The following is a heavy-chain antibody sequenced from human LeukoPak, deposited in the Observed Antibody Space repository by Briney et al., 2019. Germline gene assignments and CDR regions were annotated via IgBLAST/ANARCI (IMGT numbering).Heavy chain of an antibody. J-gene: IGHJ4*02. Sequence: GGSLRLSCVASGFTFTSYWMHWVRQSPGKRLVWFSRISADGSSPTYADSVKGRFTISRDNAKNTLFLQMNSLRAEDTAVYYCARSREPGRDGDYWGQGTLVTVSS. CDR1: GFTFTSYW. D-gene: IGHD5-24*01. CDR2: ISADGSSP. CDR3: ARSREPGRDGDY. V-gene: IGHV3-74*01.